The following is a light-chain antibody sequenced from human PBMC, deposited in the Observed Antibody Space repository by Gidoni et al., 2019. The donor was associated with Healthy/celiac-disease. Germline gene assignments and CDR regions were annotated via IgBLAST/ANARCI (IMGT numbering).Light chain of an antibody. Sequence: DIQMTQSPSSLSASVGDRVTITCQASQDISNYLNWYQQKPGKAPKLLIYDASNLETGVPSRFSGSGSGTDFTFTISSLQPEDIATYYCQQYDNLLNVGGGTKVEIK. CDR3: QQYDNLLN. V-gene: IGKV1-33*01. J-gene: IGKJ4*01. CDR1: QDISNY. CDR2: DAS.